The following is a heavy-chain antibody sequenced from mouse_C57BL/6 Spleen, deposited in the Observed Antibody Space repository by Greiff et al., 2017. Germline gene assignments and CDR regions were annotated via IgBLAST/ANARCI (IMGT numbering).Heavy chain of an antibody. D-gene: IGHD2-12*01. CDR2: IDPSDSET. V-gene: IGHV1-52*01. CDR3: AIVTAYSFGY. Sequence: QVQLQQPGAELVRPGSSVKLSCKASGYTFTSYWMHWVKQRPIQGLEWIGNIDPSDSETHYNQKFKDKATLTVDKSSSTAYMHRSSLTAEDSAVYYCAIVTAYSFGYWGQGTTLTVSS. J-gene: IGHJ2*01. CDR1: GYTFTSYW.